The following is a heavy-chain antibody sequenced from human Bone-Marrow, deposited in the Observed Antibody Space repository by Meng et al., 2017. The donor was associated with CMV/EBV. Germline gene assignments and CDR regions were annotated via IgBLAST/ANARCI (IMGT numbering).Heavy chain of an antibody. V-gene: IGHV3-23*01. Sequence: SGLPFSSYAMSWVRQAPGKGLEWVSTINDSGGSTYYADSVKGRFTISRDNSKNTLYLHMNSLRAEDTAVYYCAKAYIVDITPSLFDYWGQGTLVTVSS. D-gene: IGHD3-22*01. J-gene: IGHJ4*02. CDR1: GLPFSSYA. CDR2: INDSGGST. CDR3: AKAYIVDITPSLFDY.